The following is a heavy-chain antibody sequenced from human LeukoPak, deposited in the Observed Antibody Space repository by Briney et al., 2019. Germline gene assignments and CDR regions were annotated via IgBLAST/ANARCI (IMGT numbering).Heavy chain of an antibody. CDR2: ISSSGSTI. V-gene: IGHV3-48*03. Sequence: PGGSLRLSCAASGFTSSSYEMNWVRQAPGKGLEWVSYISSSGSTIYYADSVKGRFTISRDNAKNSLYLQMNSLRAEDTAVYYCARDIGYYDSSGYTPYGAFDIWGQGTMVTVSS. D-gene: IGHD3-22*01. CDR3: ARDIGYYDSSGYTPYGAFDI. J-gene: IGHJ3*02. CDR1: GFTSSSYE.